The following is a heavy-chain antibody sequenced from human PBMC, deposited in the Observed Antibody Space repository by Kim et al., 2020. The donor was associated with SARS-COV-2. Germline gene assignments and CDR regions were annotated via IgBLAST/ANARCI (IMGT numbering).Heavy chain of an antibody. CDR3: ARHWGGGIAAAGTTKTLYWYFDL. Sequence: SETLSLTCTVSGGSIGSYYWSWIRQPPGKGLEWIGYIYYSGSTNYNPSLKSRVTISVDTSKNQFSLKLSSVTAADTAVYYCARHWGGGIAAAGTTKTLYWYFDLWGRGTLVTVSS. D-gene: IGHD6-13*01. V-gene: IGHV4-59*08. CDR1: GGSIGSYY. J-gene: IGHJ2*01. CDR2: IYYSGST.